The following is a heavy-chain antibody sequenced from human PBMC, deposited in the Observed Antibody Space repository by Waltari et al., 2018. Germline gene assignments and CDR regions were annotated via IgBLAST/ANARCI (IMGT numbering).Heavy chain of an antibody. CDR1: GYTFTGYY. CDR2: INPNSGGT. V-gene: IGHV1-2*06. CDR3: ASIPRSYCDYEIDY. D-gene: IGHD4-17*01. Sequence: QVQLVQSGAEVKKPGASVKVSCKASGYTFTGYYMHWVRQAPGQGLEWMGRINPNSGGTNYAQKFQGRITRTRETSISTAYMELRRLRSDDTAVYYCASIPRSYCDYEIDYWGQGTLVTVSS. J-gene: IGHJ4*02.